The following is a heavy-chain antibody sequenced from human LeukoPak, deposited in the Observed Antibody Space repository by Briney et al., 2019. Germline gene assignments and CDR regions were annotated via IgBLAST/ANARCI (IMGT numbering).Heavy chain of an antibody. Sequence: EASVKVSCKASGYTFTSHSMHWVRQAPGQRLEWMGWINTGNGNTKYSQKFQGRVTITRDTSASTAYMELSSLRSEDTAVYYCARDQAMGYFDYWGQGTLVTVSS. V-gene: IGHV1-3*04. CDR2: INTGNGNT. CDR3: ARDQAMGYFDY. D-gene: IGHD5-18*01. J-gene: IGHJ4*02. CDR1: GYTFTSHS.